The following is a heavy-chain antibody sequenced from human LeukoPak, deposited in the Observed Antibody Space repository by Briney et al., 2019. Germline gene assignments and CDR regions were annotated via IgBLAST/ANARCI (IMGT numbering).Heavy chain of an antibody. Sequence: PGGPLRLSCAASGFTFSSYAMHWVRQAPGKGLEWVAVISYDGSNKYYADSVKGRFTISRDNSKNTLYLQMNSLRAEDTAVYYCARAFLGDLDWFDPWGQGTLVTVSS. CDR1: GFTFSSYA. CDR3: ARAFLGDLDWFDP. V-gene: IGHV3-30*01. D-gene: IGHD3-10*01. J-gene: IGHJ5*02. CDR2: ISYDGSNK.